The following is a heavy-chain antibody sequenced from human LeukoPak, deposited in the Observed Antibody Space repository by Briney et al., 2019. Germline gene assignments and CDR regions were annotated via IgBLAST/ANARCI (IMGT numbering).Heavy chain of an antibody. CDR2: IIPILGIA. V-gene: IGHV1-69*04. J-gene: IGHJ5*02. CDR1: GGTFSSYA. CDR3: ARVDSSGYPNWFDP. Sequence: SVKVSCRASGGTFSSYAISWVRQAPGQGLESMGRIIPILGIANYAQKFQGRVTITADKSTSTAYMELSSLRSEDTAVYYCARVDSSGYPNWFDPWGQGTLVTVSS. D-gene: IGHD3-22*01.